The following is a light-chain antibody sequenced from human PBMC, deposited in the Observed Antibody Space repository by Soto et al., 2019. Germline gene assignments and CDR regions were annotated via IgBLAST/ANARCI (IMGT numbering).Light chain of an antibody. CDR3: QQYNNWPHT. CDR2: GAS. V-gene: IGKV3-20*01. Sequence: DTVLTQSPVTLTLSPGERATLSCRASQSVTRNYLAWYQQRPGQAPRLLIYGASNRATGIPDRFSGSGSGTDFTLTISRLEPEDFAVYYCQQYNNWPHTFGGGTKVDIK. J-gene: IGKJ4*01. CDR1: QSVTRNY.